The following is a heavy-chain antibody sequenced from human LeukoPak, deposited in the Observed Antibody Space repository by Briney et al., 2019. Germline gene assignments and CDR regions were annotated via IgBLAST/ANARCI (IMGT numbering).Heavy chain of an antibody. CDR1: GGSISSYY. CDR3: ARDLLPYSGSYYDY. Sequence: SETLSLTCTVSGGSISSYYWSWIRQPPGKGLEWIGYIYYSGSTNYNPSLKSRVTISVDTSKNQFSLKLSPVTAADTAVYYCARDLLPYSGSYYDYWGQGTLVTVSS. D-gene: IGHD1-26*01. CDR2: IYYSGST. V-gene: IGHV4-59*01. J-gene: IGHJ4*02.